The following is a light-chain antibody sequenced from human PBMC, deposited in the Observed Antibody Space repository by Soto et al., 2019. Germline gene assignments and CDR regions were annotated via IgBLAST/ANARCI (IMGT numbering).Light chain of an antibody. J-gene: IGKJ1*01. V-gene: IGKV1-39*01. CDR2: AAS. CDR1: QSISSW. Sequence: DIQMTQSPSTLSASVGDRCTITCRASQSISSWLAWYQQKPGKAPKLLIYAASSLQSGVPSRFSGSGSGTDFTLPISSLQPEDFATYYCQQSYSTPPWTFGQGTKVDIK. CDR3: QQSYSTPPWT.